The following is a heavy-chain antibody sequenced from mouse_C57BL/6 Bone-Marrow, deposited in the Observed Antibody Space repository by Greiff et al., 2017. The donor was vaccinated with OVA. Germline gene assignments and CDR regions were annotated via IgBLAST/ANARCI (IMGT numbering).Heavy chain of an antibody. Sequence: VQLQQPGAELVMPGASVKLSCKASGYTFTSYWMHWVKQRPGQGLEWIGEIDPSDSYTNYNQKFKGKSTLTVDKSSSTAYMQLSSLTSEDSAVYYCARRGTVVATDYYAMDYWGQGTSVTVSS. CDR2: IDPSDSYT. J-gene: IGHJ4*01. V-gene: IGHV1-69*01. CDR3: ARRGTVVATDYYAMDY. CDR1: GYTFTSYW. D-gene: IGHD1-1*01.